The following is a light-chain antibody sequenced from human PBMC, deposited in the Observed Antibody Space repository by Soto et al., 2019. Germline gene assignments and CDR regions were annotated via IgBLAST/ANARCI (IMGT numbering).Light chain of an antibody. J-gene: IGKJ4*01. CDR2: DAT. CDR3: QQYEKYNPS. Sequence: DIQMTQSPSSLSASVGDRVTIICRASQYINSYLAWFQQKPGRAPKSLIYDATSLQSGVPSRFSGSGSGTDFSLTISSLPPEDAATYYCQQYEKYNPSFGGGTKLEI. CDR1: QYINSY. V-gene: IGKV1-16*01.